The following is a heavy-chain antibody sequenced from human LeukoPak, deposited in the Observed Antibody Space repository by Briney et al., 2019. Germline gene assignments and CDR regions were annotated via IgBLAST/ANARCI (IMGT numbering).Heavy chain of an antibody. Sequence: ASVKVSCKASGGTFSSYAISWVRQAPGQGLEWMGRIIPVLGIANYAQKFQGRVTITADKSTSTAYMELSSLRSEDTAVYYCARDLGYCSGGSCLIDYWGQGTLVTVSS. CDR2: IIPVLGIA. V-gene: IGHV1-69*04. CDR1: GGTFSSYA. CDR3: ARDLGYCSGGSCLIDY. D-gene: IGHD2-15*01. J-gene: IGHJ4*02.